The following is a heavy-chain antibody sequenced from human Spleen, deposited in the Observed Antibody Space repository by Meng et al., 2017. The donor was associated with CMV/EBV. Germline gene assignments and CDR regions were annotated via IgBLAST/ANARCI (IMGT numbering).Heavy chain of an antibody. V-gene: IGHV1-2*02. CDR3: ARGLEDFVVEPPTVWSDF. J-gene: IGHJ4*02. D-gene: IGHD2-15*01. Sequence: ASVKVSCKASGYMFTAHYIHWVRQAPGQGLEWMGWINPNSGFTNYAQKFQGRVTITKDTSFTTAYMDLSRLRSDDTAMYYCARGLEDFVVEPPTVWSDFWGQGTLVTVSS. CDR2: INPNSGFT. CDR1: GYMFTAHY.